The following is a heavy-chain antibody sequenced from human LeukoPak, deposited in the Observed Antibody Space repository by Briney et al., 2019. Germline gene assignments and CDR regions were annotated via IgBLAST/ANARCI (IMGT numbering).Heavy chain of an antibody. CDR1: GGFNTHYY. CDR3: ARGQWLPVFDF. J-gene: IGHJ4*02. V-gene: IGHV4-59*01. CDR2: IYHSGST. D-gene: IGHD3-22*01. Sequence: SETLSLTCSVSGGFNTHYYWTWMRQPPGKGLELIGYIYHSGSTKYNPSLNSRVSISVDTSKNHFSLKLSSVTAADTAVYYCARGQWLPVFDFWGQGILVTVSS.